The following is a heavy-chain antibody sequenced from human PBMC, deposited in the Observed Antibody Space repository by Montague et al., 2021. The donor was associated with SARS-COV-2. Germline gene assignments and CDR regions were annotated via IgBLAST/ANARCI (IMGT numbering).Heavy chain of an antibody. Sequence: SETRSPTCTVSGGSISSSSYDWGWIRQPPGKGLEWIGSIYYSGSTYYXPSLKSRVTISVDTSKNQFSLKLSSVTAADTAVYYCARVLRGGVVTARGLHFDYWGQGTLVTVSS. CDR2: IYYSGST. V-gene: IGHV4-39*07. CDR1: GGSISSSSYD. J-gene: IGHJ4*02. CDR3: ARVLRGGVVTARGLHFDY. D-gene: IGHD2-21*02.